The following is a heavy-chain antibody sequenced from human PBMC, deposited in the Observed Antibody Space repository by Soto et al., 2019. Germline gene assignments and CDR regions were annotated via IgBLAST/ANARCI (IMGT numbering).Heavy chain of an antibody. CDR1: GYTFTTYG. V-gene: IGHV1-18*04. Sequence: ASVKVSCKASGYTFTTYGINWVRQATGQGLEWMGWVSPYNGDTTYAQKVQGRVTMTTDTSTTTAYLELRSLRSDDTAVYYCAREVGHMDVWGQGTTVTVSS. J-gene: IGHJ6*02. D-gene: IGHD2-2*01. CDR3: AREVGHMDV. CDR2: VSPYNGDT.